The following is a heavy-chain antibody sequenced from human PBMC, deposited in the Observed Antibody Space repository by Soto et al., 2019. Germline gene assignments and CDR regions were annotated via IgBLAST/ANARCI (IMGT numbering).Heavy chain of an antibody. D-gene: IGHD1-1*01. CDR2: IKQDGSEK. CDR3: ARHSGTFFDY. V-gene: IGHV3-7*05. CDR1: GFSSSDSW. J-gene: IGHJ4*02. Sequence: GGSLILSCAASGFSSSDSWMSWIRQAPGEGLEWVANIKQDGSEKYYVDSVRGRFTISRDNAKNSLYLQMNSLRAEDTAVYFCARHSGTFFDYWAQGALVTVSS.